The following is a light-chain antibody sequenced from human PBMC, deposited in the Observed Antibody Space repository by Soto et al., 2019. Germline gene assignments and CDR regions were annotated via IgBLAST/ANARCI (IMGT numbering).Light chain of an antibody. V-gene: IGLV2-8*01. Sequence: QSMLTQPPSASGSPGQSVTISCTGTSSDVGGYNYVSWYQQHPGKAPKLIIYEVYKRPSGVPDRFSGSKSGNTAALTVSGLQAEDEADYYCSSYVGTNSYVFGTGTKLTVL. J-gene: IGLJ1*01. CDR1: SSDVGGYNY. CDR3: SSYVGTNSYV. CDR2: EVY.